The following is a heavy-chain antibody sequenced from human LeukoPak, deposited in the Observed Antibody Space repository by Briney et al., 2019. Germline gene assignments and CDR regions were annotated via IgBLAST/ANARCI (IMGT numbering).Heavy chain of an antibody. CDR1: GCSISSYY. V-gene: IGHV4-59*01. J-gene: IGHJ6*03. Sequence: SETLFLPCTGSGCSISSYYWGWIRQPPGKGLEWIGYIYYSGSTNYNPSLKSRVTISVDTSKNQFSLKLSSVTAADTAVYYCARGGSPRPYYYMDVWGKGPRSPSP. CDR3: ARGGSPRPYYYMDV. D-gene: IGHD1-26*01. CDR2: IYYSGST.